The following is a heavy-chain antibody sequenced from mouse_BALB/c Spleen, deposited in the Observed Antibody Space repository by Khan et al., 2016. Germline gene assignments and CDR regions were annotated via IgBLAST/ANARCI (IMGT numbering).Heavy chain of an antibody. CDR1: GYSITSDCA. CDR2: ISYSGST. Sequence: VQLQQSGPGLVKPSQSLSLTCTVTGYSITSDCAWYWIRQFPGNKLEWMGYISYSGSTSYNPSLKSRTSITRDTSKNQFFLQLNSVTTEDTATYYCAGGNYYYFDYWGQGTTLTVSS. D-gene: IGHD2-1*01. V-gene: IGHV3-2*02. J-gene: IGHJ2*01. CDR3: AGGNYYYFDY.